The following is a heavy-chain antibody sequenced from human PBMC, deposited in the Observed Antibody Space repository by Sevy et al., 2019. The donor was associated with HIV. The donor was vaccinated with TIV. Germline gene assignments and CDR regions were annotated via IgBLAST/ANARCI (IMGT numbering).Heavy chain of an antibody. CDR2: MNPNSGNT. D-gene: IGHD3-10*01. V-gene: IGHV1-8*03. CDR3: ARARHYYGSGSRDNWFDP. CDR1: GYTFTSYD. Sequence: ASVKVSCKASGYTFTSYDINWVRQATGQGLEWMGWMNPNSGNTGYAQKFQGRVTITRNTSISTAYMELSSLRSEDTAVYYCARARHYYGSGSRDNWFDPWGQGTLVNVSS. J-gene: IGHJ5*02.